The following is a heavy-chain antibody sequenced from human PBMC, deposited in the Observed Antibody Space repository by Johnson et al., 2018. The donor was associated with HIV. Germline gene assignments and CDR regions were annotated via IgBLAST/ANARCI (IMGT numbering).Heavy chain of an antibody. J-gene: IGHJ3*02. CDR2: ISYDGSNK. D-gene: IGHD1-26*01. Sequence: QVQLVESGGGVVQPGRSLRLSCAASGFTFSSYAMHWVRQAPGKGLEWVAVISYDGSNKDYADSVKGRFTIPRENSSNTLYLHLNSLRAVDTAVYYCARVRIGRENAFDIWGQGTMVTVSS. V-gene: IGHV3-30-3*01. CDR3: ARVRIGRENAFDI. CDR1: GFTFSSYA.